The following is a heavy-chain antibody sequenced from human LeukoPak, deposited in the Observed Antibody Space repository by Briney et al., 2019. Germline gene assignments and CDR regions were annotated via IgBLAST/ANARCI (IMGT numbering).Heavy chain of an antibody. J-gene: IGHJ4*02. CDR3: ADLGDYGVG. V-gene: IGHV3-15*01. Sequence: GGSLRLSCAASGFTFRNAWMSWVRQAPGKGPEWVGRIKSRADGGTIEYAAPVKGRFSISRDDSKNTLYPQINSLNTEDTAVYYCADLGDYGVGWGQGTLVTVSS. CDR2: IKSRADGGTI. CDR1: GFTFRNAW. D-gene: IGHD4-17*01.